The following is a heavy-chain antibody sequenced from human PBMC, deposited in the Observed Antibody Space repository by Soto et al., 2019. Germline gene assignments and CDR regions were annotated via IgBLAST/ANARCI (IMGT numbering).Heavy chain of an antibody. CDR2: MYNTGST. CDR3: ARDLWGYCGADCYPLDV. D-gene: IGHD2-21*02. Sequence: SETLSLTCTVSGGSISSYYWSWIREPPGKGLEWIGYMYNTGSTIYNPSLKSRVTISVDTSKNQFSLKLNSVTAADTAVYYCARDLWGYCGADCYPLDVWGQGTTVTVSS. V-gene: IGHV4-59*01. J-gene: IGHJ6*02. CDR1: GGSISSYY.